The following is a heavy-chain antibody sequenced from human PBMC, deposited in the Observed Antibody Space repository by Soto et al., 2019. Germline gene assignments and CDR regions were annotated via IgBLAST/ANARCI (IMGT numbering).Heavy chain of an antibody. D-gene: IGHD3-22*01. CDR2: IWYDGSNK. V-gene: IGHV3-33*01. CDR3: ARDDVVIPGFWDDKDYYYYGMDV. Sequence: GGSLRLSCAASGFTFSSYGMHWVRQAPGKGLEWVAVIWYDGSNKYYADSVKGRFTISRDNSKNTLYLQMNSLRAEDTAVYYCARDDVVIPGFWDDKDYYYYGMDVWGQGTTVTVSS. CDR1: GFTFSSYG. J-gene: IGHJ6*02.